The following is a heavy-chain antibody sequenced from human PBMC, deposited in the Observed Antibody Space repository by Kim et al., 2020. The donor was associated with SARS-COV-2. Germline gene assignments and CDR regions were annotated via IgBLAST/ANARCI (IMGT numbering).Heavy chain of an antibody. D-gene: IGHD5-12*01. V-gene: IGHV3-21*01. CDR3: ARGTYSGYDFYLRWGMDV. Sequence: GGSLRLSCAASGFTFSSYSMNWVRQAPGKGLEWVSSISSSSSYIYYADSVKGRFTISRDNAKNSLYLQMNSLRAEDTAVYYCARGTYSGYDFYLRWGMDVWGQGTTVTVSS. CDR1: GFTFSSYS. J-gene: IGHJ6*02. CDR2: ISSSSSYI.